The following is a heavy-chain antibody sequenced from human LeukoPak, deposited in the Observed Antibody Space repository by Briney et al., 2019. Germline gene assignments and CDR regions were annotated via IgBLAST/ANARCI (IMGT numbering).Heavy chain of an antibody. Sequence: IYYSGSTYYNPSLKSRVTISVDTSKNQFSLKLSSVTAADTAVYYCAREEGFEYSSSGFDYWGQGTLVTVSS. CDR3: AREEGFEYSSSGFDY. CDR2: IYYSGST. J-gene: IGHJ4*02. D-gene: IGHD6-6*01. V-gene: IGHV4-30-4*01.